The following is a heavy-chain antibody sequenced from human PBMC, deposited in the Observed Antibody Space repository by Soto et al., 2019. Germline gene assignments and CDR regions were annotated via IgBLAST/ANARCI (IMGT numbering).Heavy chain of an antibody. D-gene: IGHD2-21*01. CDR1: GGARTSYP. CDR2: IEPMFDTS. V-gene: IGHV1-69*01. CDR3: ATYPRPYNWIDI. Sequence: QVRLEQAGPAVKKPGSSVRVSCQASGGARTSYPIHWVRQAPGQGLEWVGVIEPMFDTSNLAESFKARLTLTADVSTKTVYMNLTVLSSDDTAVYFCATYPRPYNWIDIWGQGTLLTVSS. J-gene: IGHJ5*02.